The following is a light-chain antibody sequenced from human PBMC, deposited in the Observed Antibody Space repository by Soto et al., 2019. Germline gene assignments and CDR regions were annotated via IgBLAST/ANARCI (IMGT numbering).Light chain of an antibody. J-gene: IGKJ2*01. V-gene: IGKV1-5*03. CDR1: QSVSSW. Sequence: DIQMTQSPSTLSASVGDRITITCRASQSVSSWFAWYQQKPGKAPKLLISKASSLEGGVPSRFSGSGSGTEFTLTISSLQPDDFATYHCQQYKSYPYTLGQETKLEIK. CDR2: KAS. CDR3: QQYKSYPYT.